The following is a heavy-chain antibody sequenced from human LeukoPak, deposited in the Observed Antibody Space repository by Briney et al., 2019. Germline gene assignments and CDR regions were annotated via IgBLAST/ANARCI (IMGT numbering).Heavy chain of an antibody. CDR2: ISRNSGSI. Sequence: GGSLRLSCAASGFTFDDYAMHWVRQAPGKGLEWVSGISRNSGSIGYADSVKGRFTISRDNAKNSLYLQMNSLRAEDTALYYCAKGTSRWLQSTADYWGQGTLVTVSS. J-gene: IGHJ4*02. CDR1: GFTFDDYA. CDR3: AKGTSRWLQSTADY. D-gene: IGHD5-24*01. V-gene: IGHV3-9*01.